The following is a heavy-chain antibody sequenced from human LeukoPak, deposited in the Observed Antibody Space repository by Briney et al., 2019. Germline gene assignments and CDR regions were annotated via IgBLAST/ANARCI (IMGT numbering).Heavy chain of an antibody. V-gene: IGHV3-7*01. Sequence: PGGSLRLSCAASGFTFSSYWMSWVRQAPGKGLEWVANIKQDGSEKYYVDSVKGRFTISRDNAKNSLYLQMNSLRVEETAVYYCARAPPRRDGNNYRGYYFDYWGQGSLVTVSS. CDR1: GFTFSSYW. D-gene: IGHD5-24*01. J-gene: IGHJ4*02. CDR3: ARAPPRRDGNNYRGYYFDY. CDR2: IKQDGSEK.